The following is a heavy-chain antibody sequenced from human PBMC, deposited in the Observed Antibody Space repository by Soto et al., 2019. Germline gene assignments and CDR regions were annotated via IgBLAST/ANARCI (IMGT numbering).Heavy chain of an antibody. Sequence: SETLSLTCTVSGGSISSGGYYWSWIRQHPGKGLEWIGYIYYSGSTYYNPSLKSRVTISVDTSKNQFSLKLSSVTAADAAVYYCAASCVGCGGFNYYGMDVWGQGTTVTVSS. CDR3: AASCVGCGGFNYYGMDV. V-gene: IGHV4-31*03. CDR1: GGSISSGGYY. CDR2: IYYSGST. D-gene: IGHD2-21*01. J-gene: IGHJ6*02.